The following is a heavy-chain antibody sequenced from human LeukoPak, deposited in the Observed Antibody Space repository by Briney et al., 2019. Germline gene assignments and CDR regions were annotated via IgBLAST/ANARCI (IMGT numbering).Heavy chain of an antibody. V-gene: IGHV3-23*01. Sequence: GGSLRLSCAASGFTFSSYAMSWVRQAPGKGLEWVSAISGSGGSTYYADSVKGRFTISRDNSKNTLYLQMDSLRAEDTAVYYCARDGSTIFAFLWGQGTLVTVSS. CDR2: ISGSGGST. CDR1: GFTFSSYA. CDR3: ARDGSTIFAFL. D-gene: IGHD3-3*01. J-gene: IGHJ4*02.